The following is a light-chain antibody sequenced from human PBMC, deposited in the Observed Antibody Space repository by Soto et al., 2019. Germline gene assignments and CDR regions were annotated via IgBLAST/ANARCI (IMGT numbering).Light chain of an antibody. V-gene: IGKV1-39*01. CDR1: QSLTSY. CDR2: AAS. Sequence: DIKSTQSPSSHPASVAERVTITFRASQSLTSYLNWYQHKPGKAPRFLIYAASSLQIGVPSRFSGSGSGTDFTLTISCLQSEDFAAYYCQQYYSYPSTFGRGTKVDI. CDR3: QQYYSYPST. J-gene: IGKJ4*01.